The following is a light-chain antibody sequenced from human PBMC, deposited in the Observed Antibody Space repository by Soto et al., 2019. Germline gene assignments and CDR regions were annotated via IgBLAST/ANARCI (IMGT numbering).Light chain of an antibody. V-gene: IGKV3-20*01. CDR1: QTFSNSF. Sequence: VLTQSPGTLSLSPGERATLSCRASQTFSNSFLSWFKQIPGQAPRLLIYGASMRATGIPDRFSGSGSGTDSTLAIRRLEPEDFAVYYCQQCGSSSTFGQGTRLEIK. CDR2: GAS. CDR3: QQCGSSST. J-gene: IGKJ5*01.